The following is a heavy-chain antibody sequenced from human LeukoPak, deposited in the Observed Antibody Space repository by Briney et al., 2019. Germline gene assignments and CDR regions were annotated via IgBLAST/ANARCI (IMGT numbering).Heavy chain of an antibody. CDR1: GFTFSTYA. CDR3: ARRPAHSSGSESYYFDY. Sequence: GGSLRLSCAGSGFTFSTYAMSWVRQAPGKGLEWVSAISGSGVSTYYADSVKGRFTVSRDNSKNTLYLQMNSLRAEDTAVYYCARRPAHSSGSESYYFDYWGQGTLVTVSS. V-gene: IGHV3-23*01. J-gene: IGHJ4*02. CDR2: ISGSGVST. D-gene: IGHD6-19*01.